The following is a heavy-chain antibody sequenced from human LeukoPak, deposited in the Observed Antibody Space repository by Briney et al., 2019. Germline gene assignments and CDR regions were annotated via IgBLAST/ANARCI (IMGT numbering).Heavy chain of an antibody. CDR1: GGSISSSSYY. V-gene: IGHV4-39*07. J-gene: IGHJ4*02. CDR2: IYYSGST. Sequence: SETLSLTCTVSGGSISSSSYYWGWIRQPPGKGLEWIGTIYYSGSTYYNPSLKSRVTISVDRSKNQFSLKLSSVTAADTAVYYCARGVTSMVRGVIPLDYWGQGTLVTVSS. D-gene: IGHD3-10*01. CDR3: ARGVTSMVRGVIPLDY.